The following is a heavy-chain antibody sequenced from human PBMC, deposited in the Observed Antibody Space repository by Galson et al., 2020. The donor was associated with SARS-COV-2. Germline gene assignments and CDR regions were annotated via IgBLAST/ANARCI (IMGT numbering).Heavy chain of an antibody. CDR1: GGSISSSNW. J-gene: IGHJ6*02. CDR2: IYHSGST. CDR3: ARGDTMVRGGVYYYGMDV. V-gene: IGHV4-4*02. D-gene: IGHD3-10*01. Sequence: SETLSLTCAVSGGSISSSNWWSWVRQPPGKGLEWIGEIYHSGSTNYNPSLKSRVTISVDKSKNQFSLKLSSVTAADTAVYYCARGDTMVRGGVYYYGMDVWGQGTTVTVSS.